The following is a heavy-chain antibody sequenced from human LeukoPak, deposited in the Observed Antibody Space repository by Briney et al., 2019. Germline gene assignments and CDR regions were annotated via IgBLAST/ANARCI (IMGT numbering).Heavy chain of an antibody. J-gene: IGHJ4*02. CDR3: AKEPRIAAADSYFDY. CDR1: GFTVSSNY. D-gene: IGHD6-13*01. CDR2: ISYDGSNK. Sequence: GGSLRLSCAASGFTVSSNYMSWVRQAPGKGLEWVAVISYDGSNKYYADSVKGRFTISRDNSKNTLYLQMNSLRAEDTAVYYCAKEPRIAAADSYFDYWGQGTLVTVSS. V-gene: IGHV3-30*18.